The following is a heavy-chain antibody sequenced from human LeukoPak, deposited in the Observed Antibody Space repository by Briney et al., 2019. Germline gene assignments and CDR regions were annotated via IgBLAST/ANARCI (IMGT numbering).Heavy chain of an antibody. CDR3: ARSNHADDF. CDR2: INTSGSST. J-gene: IGHJ4*02. D-gene: IGHD1-14*01. Sequence: GGSLRLSCAASGFTFSDYWTHWVRQVPGKGLVWVSRINTSGSSTTYAESVKGRFTISRDNAKNTLYLQMDSLRAEDTGVYYCARSNHADDFWGQGTLVTVSS. V-gene: IGHV3-74*03. CDR1: GFTFSDYW.